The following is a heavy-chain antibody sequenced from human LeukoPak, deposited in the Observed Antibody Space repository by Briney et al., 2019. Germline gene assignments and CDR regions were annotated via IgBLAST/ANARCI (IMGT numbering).Heavy chain of an antibody. J-gene: IGHJ4*02. V-gene: IGHV4-4*07. CDR1: GVSISSYY. CDR3: ARDIVGATKIDY. D-gene: IGHD1-26*01. CDR2: IHTSGST. Sequence: SETLSLTCTVSGVSISSYYWSWIRQPAGKGLEWIGRIHTSGSTNYNPSLKSRVTMSVDTSKNQFSLKLSSVTAADTAVHYCARDIVGATKIDYWGQGTLVTVSS.